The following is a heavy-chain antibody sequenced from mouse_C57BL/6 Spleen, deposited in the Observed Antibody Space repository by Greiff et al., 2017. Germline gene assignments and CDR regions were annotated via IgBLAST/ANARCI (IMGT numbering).Heavy chain of an antibody. V-gene: IGHV1-15*01. CDR3: TRVYAMDY. CDR2: LDPETGGT. J-gene: IGHJ4*01. CDR1: GYTFTDYE. Sequence: VKLMESGAELVRPGASVTLSCKASGYTFTDYEMHWVKQTPVHGLEWIGALDPETGGTAYNQKFKGKAILTADKSSSTAYMELRSLTSEDSAVYYCTRVYAMDYWGQGTSVTVSS.